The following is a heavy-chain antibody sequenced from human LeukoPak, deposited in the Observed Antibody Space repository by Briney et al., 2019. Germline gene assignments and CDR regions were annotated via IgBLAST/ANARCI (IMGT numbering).Heavy chain of an antibody. CDR3: ARLFSDSVVVVVTNYYMDV. D-gene: IGHD3-22*01. V-gene: IGHV4-39*01. J-gene: IGHJ6*03. CDR2: IYYSGST. CDR1: GCSISSSSYY. Sequence: SETLSLTCTVAGCSISSSSYYWGWIRQPPGMGLEWIGGIYYSGSTYYNPSLKRRVTISVDTSKNQFSLKLSSVTAADTAVYYCARLFSDSVVVVVTNYYMDVWGKGTTVTVSS.